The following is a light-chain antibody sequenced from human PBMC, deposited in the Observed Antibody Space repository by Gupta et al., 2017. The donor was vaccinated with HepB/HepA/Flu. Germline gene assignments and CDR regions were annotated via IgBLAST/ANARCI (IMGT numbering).Light chain of an antibody. CDR1: SSYVGGYNY. V-gene: IGLV2-14*03. Sequence: QSALTQPASVSGSPGQSLTIFCTGNSSYVGGYNYVSWYQPHPGKAPKLIIYDVSNRPSGVSNPFSGSKSANTASLTIAELQDEDEADYYCSSYTSSNQVVFGGGTKLTVL. J-gene: IGLJ2*01. CDR2: DVS. CDR3: SSYTSSNQVV.